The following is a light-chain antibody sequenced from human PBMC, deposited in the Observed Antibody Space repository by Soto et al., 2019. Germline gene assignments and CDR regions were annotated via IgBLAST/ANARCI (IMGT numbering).Light chain of an antibody. J-gene: IGLJ3*02. CDR1: SSDVGACNY. V-gene: IGLV2-8*01. CDR3: SSFASSNTWV. CDR2: EVT. Sequence: QSALTQPPSASGSPGQSVTISCTGTSSDVGACNYVSWYQQHAGKAPKLVIYEVTKRPSGVPDRFSGSKSANTASLPVSGLQAEDEADYYCSSFASSNTWVFGGGTKLTVL.